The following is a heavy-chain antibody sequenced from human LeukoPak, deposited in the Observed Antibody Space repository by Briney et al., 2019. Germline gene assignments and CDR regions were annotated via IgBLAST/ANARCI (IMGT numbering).Heavy chain of an antibody. D-gene: IGHD6-6*01. CDR1: GGTFSSYA. CDR2: IIPIFGTA. CDR3: AREYSSSSGGLYYFDY. V-gene: IGHV1-69*13. Sequence: ASVTVSCTASGGTFSSYAISWVRQAPGQGLEWMGGIIPIFGTANYAQKFQGRVTITADESTSTAYMELSSLRSEDTAVYYCAREYSSSSGGLYYFDYWGQGTLVTVSS. J-gene: IGHJ4*02.